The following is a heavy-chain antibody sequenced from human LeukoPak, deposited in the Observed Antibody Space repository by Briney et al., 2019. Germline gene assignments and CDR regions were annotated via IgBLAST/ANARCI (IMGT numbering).Heavy chain of an antibody. CDR1: GYIFTSYW. Sequence: GESLKISCKGSGYIFTSYWITWVRQMPGRGLEWMGRIDPSDSYTNYSPSFQGHVTISADKSITTAYLQWSSLKASDTAMYYCARPNITSYYDSRGYDAFDVWGQGTKVTVSS. CDR3: ARPNITSYYDSRGYDAFDV. V-gene: IGHV5-10-1*01. D-gene: IGHD3-22*01. J-gene: IGHJ3*01. CDR2: IDPSDSYT.